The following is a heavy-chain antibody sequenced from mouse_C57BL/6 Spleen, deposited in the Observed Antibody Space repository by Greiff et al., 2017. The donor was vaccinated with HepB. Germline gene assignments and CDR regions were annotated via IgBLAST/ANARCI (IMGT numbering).Heavy chain of an antibody. D-gene: IGHD2-3*01. J-gene: IGHJ1*03. CDR3: ARQGDGYYEGYFDV. Sequence: DVQLVESGGGLVKPGGSLKLSCAASGFTFSSYTMSWVRQTPAKRLEWVATISGGGGNTYYPDSVKGRFTISRDNAKNTLYLQMGSLRSEDTALYYCARQGDGYYEGYFDVWGTGTTVTVSS. CDR1: GFTFSSYT. CDR2: ISGGGGNT. V-gene: IGHV5-9*01.